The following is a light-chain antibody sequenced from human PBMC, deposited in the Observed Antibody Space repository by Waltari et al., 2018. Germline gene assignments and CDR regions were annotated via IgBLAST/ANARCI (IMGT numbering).Light chain of an antibody. J-gene: IGLJ3*02. CDR2: EGG. V-gene: IGLV2-23*01. Sequence: QSALTQPASVSGSPGQSITISCTEASSGVGSYNLVSWYQQHPGKAPKVILYEGGKRPSGVSNRFSGSKSGNTASLTSSGLQADDEADYFCSSYTGTATPRVFGGGTRLTVL. CDR3: SSYTGTATPRV. CDR1: SSGVGSYNL.